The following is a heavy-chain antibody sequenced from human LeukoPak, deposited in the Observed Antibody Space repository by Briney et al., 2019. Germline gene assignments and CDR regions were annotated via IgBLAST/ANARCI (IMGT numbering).Heavy chain of an antibody. Sequence: GGSLRLSCAASGFTFSSYAMSWVRQAPGKGLEWVSAISGSGGSTYYADSVKGRFTISRDNSKNTLYLQMNSLRAEDTAVYYCAISMYYYDSSGYYYEDYWGQGTLATVSS. CDR2: ISGSGGST. V-gene: IGHV3-23*01. CDR3: AISMYYYDSSGYYYEDY. D-gene: IGHD3-22*01. J-gene: IGHJ4*02. CDR1: GFTFSSYA.